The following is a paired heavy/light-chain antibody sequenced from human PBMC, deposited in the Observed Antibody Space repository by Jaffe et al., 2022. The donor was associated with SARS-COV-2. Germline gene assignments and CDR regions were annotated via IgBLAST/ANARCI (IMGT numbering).Heavy chain of an antibody. D-gene: IGHD3-22*01. V-gene: IGHV2-5*01. CDR3: ARRPYDPSGSYFFDY. Sequence: QITLKESGPTLVKPTQTLTLTCTFSGFSLSTSGVAVGWIRQPPGKALEWLVLIHWNDDKHYSPSLKSRLTITKDTSKNQVVVTMTNMDPVDTATYYCARRPYDPSGSYFFDYWGQGTLVTVSS. CDR2: IHWNDDK. J-gene: IGHJ4*02. CDR1: GFSLSTSGVA.
Light chain of an antibody. J-gene: IGKJ2*01. Sequence: DIQMTQSPSSLSASVGARVTITCRASQSIRNYLIWYQQKPGKAPKVLIFPPSSLQSGVPSRFSGSGSGTDFSLTISSLQPEDSAIYYCQQSSITSFTFGQGTKLEI. CDR3: QQSSITSFT. CDR1: QSIRNY. CDR2: PPS. V-gene: IGKV1-39*01.